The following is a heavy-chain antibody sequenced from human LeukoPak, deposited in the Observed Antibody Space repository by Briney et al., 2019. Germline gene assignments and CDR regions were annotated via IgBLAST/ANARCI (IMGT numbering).Heavy chain of an antibody. CDR2: VSDDGSTT. V-gene: IGHV3-74*03. CDR1: GFTFSAYA. J-gene: IGHJ3*02. CDR3: VRHNAARAFDI. Sequence: GGSLRLSCEASGFTFSAYAMTWVRQAPGKGLVWVSRVSDDGSTTTYADSVKGRFTISRDNAKNTLYLQMNSLRPEDTAVYYCVRHNAARAFDIWGQGTMVIVSS. D-gene: IGHD1-1*01.